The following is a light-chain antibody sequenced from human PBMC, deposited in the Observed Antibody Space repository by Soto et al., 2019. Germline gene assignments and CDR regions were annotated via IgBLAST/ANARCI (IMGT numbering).Light chain of an antibody. V-gene: IGKV1-5*01. CDR3: QHYGGMWA. J-gene: IGKJ1*01. Sequence: DIQMTQSPSTLSGSLGDRVTMTCRASQSISNRLAWYQQKPGKAPKVVIYDASNLESGVPSRFSGSGSGTEFILTINSLQPDDFATYCCQHYGGMWAFGQGTKVDNK. CDR2: DAS. CDR1: QSISNR.